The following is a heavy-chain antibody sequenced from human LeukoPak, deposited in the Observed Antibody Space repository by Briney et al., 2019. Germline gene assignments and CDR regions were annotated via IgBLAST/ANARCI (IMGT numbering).Heavy chain of an antibody. Sequence: ASVKVSCRASGYTFTNYGFSWVRQAPGQGLEWMGWISAYNGNTNYAQKLQGRVTMTTDTSTTTAYMELRSLRSDDTAVYYCARDGGYYYGMDVWGKGTTVIVSS. D-gene: IGHD3-3*01. CDR1: GYTFTNYG. J-gene: IGHJ6*04. CDR2: ISAYNGNT. CDR3: ARDGGYYYGMDV. V-gene: IGHV1-18*04.